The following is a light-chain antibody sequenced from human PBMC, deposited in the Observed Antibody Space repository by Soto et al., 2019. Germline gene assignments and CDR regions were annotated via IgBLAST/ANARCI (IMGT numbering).Light chain of an antibody. Sequence: PGERATLSCRASQSVSRYLAWYQQKPGQAPRLLIYDASNRATGIPARFSGSGSGTDFTLTISSLEPEDFAVYYCQQRRNWLFGAGTRVDIK. V-gene: IGKV3-11*01. J-gene: IGKJ3*01. CDR2: DAS. CDR1: QSVSRY. CDR3: QQRRNWL.